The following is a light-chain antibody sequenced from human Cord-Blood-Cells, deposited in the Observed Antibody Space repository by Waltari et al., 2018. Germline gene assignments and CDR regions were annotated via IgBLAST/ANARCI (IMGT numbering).Light chain of an antibody. V-gene: IGKV3-20*01. Sequence: EIVLTQSPGTLSLSPGERAPRSCRASPSVSSCYLAWYQQKPGQAPRLIIYGAASRATGTPDRFSGSGSGTDFTLTISRLEPEDFAVYYCQQYGSSPTFGGGTKVEIK. CDR3: QQYGSSPT. CDR2: GAA. J-gene: IGKJ4*01. CDR1: PSVSSCY.